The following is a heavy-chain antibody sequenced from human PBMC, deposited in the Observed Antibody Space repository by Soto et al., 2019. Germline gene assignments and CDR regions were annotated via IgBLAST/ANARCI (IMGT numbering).Heavy chain of an antibody. CDR3: ARNPGIAVAGEFDY. Sequence: QVQLVQSGAEVKKPGASVKVSCKASGYTFTSYYMHWVRQAPGQGLEWMGIINPSGGSTSYAQKFQGRVTMTTDTSTSTAYMELRSLRSDDTAVYYCARNPGIAVAGEFDYWGQGTLVTVSS. D-gene: IGHD6-19*01. J-gene: IGHJ4*02. V-gene: IGHV1-46*01. CDR1: GYTFTSYY. CDR2: INPSGGST.